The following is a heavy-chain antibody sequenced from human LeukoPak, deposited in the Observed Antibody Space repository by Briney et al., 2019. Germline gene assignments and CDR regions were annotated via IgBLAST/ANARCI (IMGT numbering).Heavy chain of an antibody. Sequence: GGSLRLSCAASGFTVSSNYMSWVRQAPGKGLEWVSVIYNTGSTYYADSVKGRFTISRDNSKNTLYLQMNSLRAEDTAVYYCAKLYDFWSGMVGFDYWGQGTLVTVSS. J-gene: IGHJ4*02. D-gene: IGHD3-3*01. V-gene: IGHV3-66*01. CDR2: IYNTGST. CDR3: AKLYDFWSGMVGFDY. CDR1: GFTVSSNY.